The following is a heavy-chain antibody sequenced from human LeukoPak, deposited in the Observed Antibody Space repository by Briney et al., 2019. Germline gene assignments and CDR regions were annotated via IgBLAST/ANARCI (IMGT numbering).Heavy chain of an antibody. CDR1: GFTFSRHW. CDR3: AKGSSYYYDSSGSPFEI. J-gene: IGHJ3*02. D-gene: IGHD3-22*01. V-gene: IGHV3-7*03. Sequence: GGSLRLSCAASGFTFSRHWMTWVRQAPGKGLEWVANIKHDGSEKNYVDSVKGRFTISRDNAKNSLYLQMNSLRAEDTAVYYCAKGSSYYYDSSGSPFEIWGQGTMVTVSS. CDR2: IKHDGSEK.